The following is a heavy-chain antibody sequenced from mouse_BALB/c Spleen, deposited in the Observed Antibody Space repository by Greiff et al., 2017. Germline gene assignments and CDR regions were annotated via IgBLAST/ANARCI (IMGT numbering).Heavy chain of an antibody. V-gene: IGHV1-80*01. CDR1: GYAFSSYW. CDR3: ARDDYDAYAMDY. D-gene: IGHD2-4*01. Sequence: QVHVKQSGAELVRPGSSVKISCKASGYAFSSYWMNWVKQRPGQGLEWIGQIYPGDGDTNYNGKFKGKATLTADKSSSTAYMQLSSLTSEDSAVYFCARDDYDAYAMDYWGQGTSVTVSS. J-gene: IGHJ4*01. CDR2: IYPGDGDT.